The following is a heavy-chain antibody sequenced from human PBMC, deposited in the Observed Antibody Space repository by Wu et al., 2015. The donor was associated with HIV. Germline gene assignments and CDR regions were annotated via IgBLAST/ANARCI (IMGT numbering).Heavy chain of an antibody. CDR3: ARGTYGVGTPNRFDP. V-gene: IGHV1-8*02. D-gene: IGHD3-10*01. Sequence: QVQLLQSGAEVRKPGASVKVSCKVSGYTFNIFNINWVRQTSGLGLEWMGWMNPKSGSAAYSQKFQGRVSMTRDTSISTAYLEVNNLASEDTAIYYCARGTYGVGTPNRFDPWGQGTLVTVSS. CDR1: GYTFNIFN. CDR2: MNPKSGSA. J-gene: IGHJ5*02.